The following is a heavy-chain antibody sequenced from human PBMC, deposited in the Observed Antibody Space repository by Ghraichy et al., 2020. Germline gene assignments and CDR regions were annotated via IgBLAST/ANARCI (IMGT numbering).Heavy chain of an antibody. V-gene: IGHV4-39*01. CDR3: ARQLDLYSSSWYGSYYYYGMDV. Sequence: SETLSLTCTVSGGSISSSSYYWGWIRQPPGKGLEWIGSIYYSGSTYSNPSLKSRVTISVDTSKNQFSLKLSSVTAADTAVYYCARQLDLYSSSWYGSYYYYGMDVWGQGTTVTVSS. J-gene: IGHJ6*02. CDR1: GGSISSSSYY. CDR2: IYYSGST. D-gene: IGHD6-13*01.